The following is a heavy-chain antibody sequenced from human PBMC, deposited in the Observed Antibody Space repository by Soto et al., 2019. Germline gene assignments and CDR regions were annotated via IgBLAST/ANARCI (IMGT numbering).Heavy chain of an antibody. CDR1: GGTFSSYA. CDR3: ARDRSARTREEDQYIGADACDI. CDR2: IIPIFGTT. J-gene: IGHJ3*02. D-gene: IGHD1-1*01. Sequence: QVQLVQSGAEVKKPGSSVKVSCKASGGTFSSYAISWVRQAPGQGLEWMGGIIPIFGTTNYAQRFQGRVPVTGDESMHPANRELRSLRSEDTDVCSCARDRSARTREEDQYIGADACDIRGQGKMAIVPS. V-gene: IGHV1-69*01.